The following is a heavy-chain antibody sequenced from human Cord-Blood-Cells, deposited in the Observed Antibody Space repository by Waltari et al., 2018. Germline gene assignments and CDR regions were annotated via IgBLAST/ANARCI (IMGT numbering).Heavy chain of an antibody. D-gene: IGHD6-13*01. CDR2: ISGSGGST. Sequence: EVQLLESGGGLVQPGGSLRRSCAASGLTFSSYAMSCVRQAPGKGLEWVSAISGSGGSTYYADSVKGRFTISRDNSKNTLYLQMNSLRAEDTAVYYCAKDALIIAAAGPYFDYWGQGTLVTVSS. J-gene: IGHJ4*02. V-gene: IGHV3-23*01. CDR1: GLTFSSYA. CDR3: AKDALIIAAAGPYFDY.